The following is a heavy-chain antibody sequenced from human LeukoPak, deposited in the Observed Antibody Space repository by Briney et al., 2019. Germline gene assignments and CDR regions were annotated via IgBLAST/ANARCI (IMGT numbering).Heavy chain of an antibody. CDR1: GFTFSSYA. CDR2: ISYDGSNK. J-gene: IGHJ4*02. Sequence: AGGSLRLSCAASGFTFSSYAMHWVRQAPGKGLEWVAVISYDGSNKYYADSVKGRFTISRDNYKNTLYLQMNILRAEDTAVYYCARATERAAAGSDYFDYWGQGTLVTVSS. V-gene: IGHV3-30*04. CDR3: ARATERAAAGSDYFDY. D-gene: IGHD6-13*01.